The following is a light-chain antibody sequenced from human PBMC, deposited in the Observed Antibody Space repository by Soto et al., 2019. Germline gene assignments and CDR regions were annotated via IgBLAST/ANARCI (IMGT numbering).Light chain of an antibody. V-gene: IGKV3-20*01. Sequence: EIVLTQSPGTLSQSPGERDTLSCRASQSVSSSYLAWYQQKPGQAPRLLIYGASSRATGIPDRFSGSGSGTDFTLTISRLEPEDFALYYCQQYGSSPKTFGQGTKVEIK. CDR2: GAS. CDR3: QQYGSSPKT. CDR1: QSVSSSY. J-gene: IGKJ1*01.